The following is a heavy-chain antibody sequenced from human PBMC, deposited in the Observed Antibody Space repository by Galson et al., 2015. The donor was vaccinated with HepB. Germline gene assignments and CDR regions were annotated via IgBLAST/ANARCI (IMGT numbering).Heavy chain of an antibody. CDR2: ISYDGSNK. V-gene: IGHV3-30*18. CDR3: AKGGLDGYSYAGGDY. J-gene: IGHJ4*02. Sequence: SLRLSCAASGFTFSSYGMHWVRQAPGKGLEWVAVISYDGSNKYYADSVKGRFTISRDNSKNTLYLQMNSLRAEDTAVYYCAKGGLDGYSYAGGDYWGQGALVTVSS. CDR1: GFTFSSYG. D-gene: IGHD5-18*01.